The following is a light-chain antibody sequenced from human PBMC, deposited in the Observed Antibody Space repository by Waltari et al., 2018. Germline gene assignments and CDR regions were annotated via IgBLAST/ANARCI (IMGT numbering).Light chain of an antibody. J-gene: IGKJ1*01. CDR2: GAS. V-gene: IGKV3-20*01. CDR3: QKYDRLPAT. CDR1: QSVSRF. Sequence: DIALTQSPGTLSLSPVEIGTPSCRASQSVSRFLAWYQQKPGQAPRLLIYGASTRATGIPDRFSGSGSGTDFSLTISRLEPEDFAVYYCQKYDRLPATFGQGTKVEIK.